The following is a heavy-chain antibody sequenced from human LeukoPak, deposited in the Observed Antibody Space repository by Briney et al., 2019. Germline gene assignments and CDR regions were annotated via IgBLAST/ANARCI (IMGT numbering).Heavy chain of an antibody. Sequence: GGSLRLSCVASGFTFSIYWMSWVRQAPGKGLEWVANIKQDGSETYFVDSVKSRFTISRDNAKNSLFLQMNSLRAEDTAVYYCARLPAYCSSTSCYYDYWGQGTLVTVSS. CDR2: IKQDGSET. D-gene: IGHD2-2*01. V-gene: IGHV3-7*01. CDR3: ARLPAYCSSTSCYYDY. J-gene: IGHJ4*02. CDR1: GFTFSIYW.